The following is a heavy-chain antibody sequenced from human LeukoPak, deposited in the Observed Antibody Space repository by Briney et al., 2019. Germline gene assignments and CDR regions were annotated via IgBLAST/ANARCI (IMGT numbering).Heavy chain of an antibody. D-gene: IGHD6-13*01. CDR2: INHSGST. J-gene: IGHJ5*02. CDR1: GGSFSGYY. V-gene: IGHV4-34*01. Sequence: PSETLSLTCAVYGGSFSGYYWSWIRQPPGKGLEWTGEINHSGSTNYNPSLKSRVTISVDTSKNQFSLKLSSVTAADTAVYYCARGAAKSIAAAGTHWFVPWGQGTLVAVSS. CDR3: ARGAAKSIAAAGTHWFVP.